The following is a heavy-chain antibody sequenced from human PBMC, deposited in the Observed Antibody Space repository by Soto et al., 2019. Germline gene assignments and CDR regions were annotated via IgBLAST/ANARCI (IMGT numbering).Heavy chain of an antibody. Sequence: GGSLRLSCAASGFTFNDYGLHWVRQAPGKGPEWVAVISFDGSDNYYSESVKGRFTISKDTSKNTLFLEMNSLRPEDTAVYYCAKDLASGPAHYYGIDVCGQGTTVTVSS. CDR1: GFTFNDYG. D-gene: IGHD6-19*01. V-gene: IGHV3-30*18. CDR2: ISFDGSDN. CDR3: AKDLASGPAHYYGIDV. J-gene: IGHJ6*02.